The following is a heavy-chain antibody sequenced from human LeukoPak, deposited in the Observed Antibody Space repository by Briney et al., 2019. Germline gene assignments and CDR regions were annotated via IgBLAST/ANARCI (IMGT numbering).Heavy chain of an antibody. CDR1: GGFISSYY. CDR2: INHSGST. CDR3: ARVGTSHPSSYYFDY. Sequence: SETLSLTCTVSGGFISSYYWSWIRQPPGKGLEWIGEINHSGSTNYNPSLKSRVTISVDTSKNQFSLKLSSVTAADTAVYYCARVGTSHPSSYYFDYWGQGTLVTVSS. D-gene: IGHD6-6*01. J-gene: IGHJ4*02. V-gene: IGHV4-34*01.